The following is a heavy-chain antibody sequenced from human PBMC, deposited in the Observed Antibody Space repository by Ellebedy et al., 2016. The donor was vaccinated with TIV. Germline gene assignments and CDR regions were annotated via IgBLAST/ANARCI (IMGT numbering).Heavy chain of an antibody. CDR3: AKGGLNYDFWSGYSHDEYDY. D-gene: IGHD3-3*01. J-gene: IGHJ4*02. V-gene: IGHV3-74*01. CDR2: INSDGTST. Sequence: GGSLRLSCGASGFTFSSYWMHWVRQAPGKGLVWVSRINSDGTSTNYADSVKGRFTISRDSSKNTLYLQMNSLRAEDTAVYYCAKGGLNYDFWSGYSHDEYDYWGQGTLVTVSS. CDR1: GFTFSSYW.